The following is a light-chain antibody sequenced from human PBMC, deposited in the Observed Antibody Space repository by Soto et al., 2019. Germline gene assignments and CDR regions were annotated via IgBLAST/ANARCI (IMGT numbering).Light chain of an antibody. V-gene: IGKV3-20*01. CDR3: QQYGSSPYT. CDR1: QSISNIV. Sequence: EIVVTQSPGTLSLSPGERATLSCRASQSISNIVLAWYQQKPDQAPRLLMYGASNRATGLPDRFRGSGSGTDFPLIITSVEPEDFAIYYCQQYGSSPYTFGQGTKLEIK. CDR2: GAS. J-gene: IGKJ2*01.